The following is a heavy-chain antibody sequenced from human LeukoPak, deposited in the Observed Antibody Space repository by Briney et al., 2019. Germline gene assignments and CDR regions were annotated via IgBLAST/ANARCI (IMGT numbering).Heavy chain of an antibody. CDR1: GGTFSSYA. V-gene: IGHV1-69*04. J-gene: IGHJ3*02. CDR3: ARDPPQSDAFDI. CDR2: IIPILGIA. Sequence: ASVKVSCKASGGTFSSYAISWVRQAPGQGLEWMGRIIPILGIANYAQKFQGRVTITTDKSTSTAYMELSSLRSEGTAVYYCARDPPQSDAFDIWGQGTMVTVSS.